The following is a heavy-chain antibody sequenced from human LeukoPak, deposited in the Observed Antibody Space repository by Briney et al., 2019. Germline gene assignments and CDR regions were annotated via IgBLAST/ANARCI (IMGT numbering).Heavy chain of an antibody. D-gene: IGHD2-8*01. CDR2: IYYTGMT. Sequence: PSETLSLTCTVPDGSLSNYFCSWIRQPPGKGLEWIGYIYYTGMTNSNPSLKSRVTISMDTSKNQFSLNLRSVTAADTAIYYCARHGRMVIMSKFSTGIDQWGQGTLVTVSS. CDR1: DGSLSNYF. CDR3: ARHGRMVIMSKFSTGIDQ. V-gene: IGHV4-59*08. J-gene: IGHJ4*02.